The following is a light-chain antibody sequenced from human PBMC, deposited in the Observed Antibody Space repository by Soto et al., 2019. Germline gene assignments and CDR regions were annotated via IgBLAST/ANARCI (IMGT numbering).Light chain of an antibody. CDR2: AAS. V-gene: IGKV1-5*01. CDR1: QSISSY. Sequence: DIQMTQSPSTLSASVGDRVTITCRASQSISSYLNWYQQKPGKAPKLLIYAASSLQSGVPSRFSGSGSGTEFTLTISSLQPDDVATYYCQQYKTFWTFGQGTKVDIK. J-gene: IGKJ1*01. CDR3: QQYKTFWT.